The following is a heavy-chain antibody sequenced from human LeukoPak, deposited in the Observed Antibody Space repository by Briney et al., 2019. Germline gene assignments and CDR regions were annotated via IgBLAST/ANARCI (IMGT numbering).Heavy chain of an antibody. CDR2: ISYDGSNK. V-gene: IGHV3-30*18. Sequence: GGSLRLSCAASGFTFSSYGMHWVRQAPGKGLEWVAVISYDGSNKYYADSVKGRFTISRDNSKNTLYLQMNSLRAEDTAVYYCAKSQKPRYGVIAAALDPWGQGTLVTVSS. CDR1: GFTFSSYG. CDR3: AKSQKPRYGVIAAALDP. D-gene: IGHD6-13*01. J-gene: IGHJ5*02.